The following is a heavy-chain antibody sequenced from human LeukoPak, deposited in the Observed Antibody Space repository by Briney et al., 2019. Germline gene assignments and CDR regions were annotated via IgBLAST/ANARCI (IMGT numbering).Heavy chain of an antibody. Sequence: PGGSLRLSCAASGFIFINYFMSWVRQAAWKGLEWVASIKHDGSEKYYVDSVRGRFTISRDNTMNSLYLQMSSLRAEDTAVYYCATDRGWRTSGYYLYYFEYWGQGTLVTYSS. V-gene: IGHV3-7*01. D-gene: IGHD3-3*01. CDR3: ATDRGWRTSGYYLYYFEY. CDR1: GFIFINYF. CDR2: IKHDGSEK. J-gene: IGHJ4*02.